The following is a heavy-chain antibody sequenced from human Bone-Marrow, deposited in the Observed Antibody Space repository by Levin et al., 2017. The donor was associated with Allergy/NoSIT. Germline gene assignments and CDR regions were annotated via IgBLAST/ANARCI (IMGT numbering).Heavy chain of an antibody. J-gene: IGHJ4*02. V-gene: IGHV1-46*01. CDR3: ASSPLRFSSGLAFDY. D-gene: IGHD3-3*01. Sequence: GESLKISCKASGYTFTSYYMHWVRQAPGQGLEWMGIINPSGGSTSYAQKFQGRVTMTRDTSTSTVYMELSSLRSEDTAVYYCASSPLRFSSGLAFDYWGQGTLVTVSS. CDR2: INPSGGST. CDR1: GYTFTSYY.